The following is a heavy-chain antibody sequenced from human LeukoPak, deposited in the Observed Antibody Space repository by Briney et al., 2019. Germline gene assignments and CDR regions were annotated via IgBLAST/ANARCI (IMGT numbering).Heavy chain of an antibody. D-gene: IGHD5-24*01. CDR1: GYTFTSYW. J-gene: IGHJ4*02. V-gene: IGHV5-51*01. CDR2: IYPGDSDT. Sequence: GESLKISCXGSGYTFTSYWIGWVRQMPGKGLEWMGIIYPGDSDTRDSPSFQGQVTISADKSITTAYLHWGSLTASDTAMYYCARLSDGYNDYWGQGTLVTVSS. CDR3: ARLSDGYNDY.